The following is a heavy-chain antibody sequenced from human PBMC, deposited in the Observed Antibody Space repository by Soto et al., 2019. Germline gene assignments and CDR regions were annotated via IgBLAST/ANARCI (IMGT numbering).Heavy chain of an antibody. J-gene: IGHJ4*02. CDR2: IVVGSGNT. CDR3: AAVDVVVADNTGY. CDR1: GFTFTSSA. V-gene: IGHV1-58*01. Sequence: SVKLSCKASGFTFTSSAVQWVRQARGQRLEWIGWIVVGSGNTNYAQKFQERVTITRDMSTSTAYMELSSLRSEDTAVYYCAAVDVVVADNTGYWGQGTLVTVSS. D-gene: IGHD2-15*01.